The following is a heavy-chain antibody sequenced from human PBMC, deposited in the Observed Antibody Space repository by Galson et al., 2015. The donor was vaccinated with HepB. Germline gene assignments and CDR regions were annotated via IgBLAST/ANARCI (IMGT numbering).Heavy chain of an antibody. CDR1: AFTFSNFG. Sequence: SLRLSCAASAFTFSNFGMNWVRQAPGKGLEWVAFIWYDGSKKFYADSVKGRFTISRDNSNNTLYLQMSSLKAEDTAVYYRARDQSIGVVAPYYYYYMDVWGKGTTVTVSS. V-gene: IGHV3-33*01. D-gene: IGHD2-2*01. CDR2: IWYDGSKK. CDR3: ARDQSIGVVAPYYYYYMDV. J-gene: IGHJ6*03.